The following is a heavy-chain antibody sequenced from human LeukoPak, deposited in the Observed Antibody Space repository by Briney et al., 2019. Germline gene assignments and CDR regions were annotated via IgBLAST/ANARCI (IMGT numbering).Heavy chain of an antibody. CDR2: IYPGDSDA. CDR1: GYSFTSYW. D-gene: IGHD6-13*01. V-gene: IGHV5-51*01. J-gene: IGHJ4*02. Sequence: GESLKISCKGSGYSFTSYWIGWVRQMPGKGLEWMGIIYPGDSDARYSPSFQGQVTISADKSISTAYLQWRSLKASDTAMYYCAMSPQHSSSAFDYWGQGTLVTVSS. CDR3: AMSPQHSSSAFDY.